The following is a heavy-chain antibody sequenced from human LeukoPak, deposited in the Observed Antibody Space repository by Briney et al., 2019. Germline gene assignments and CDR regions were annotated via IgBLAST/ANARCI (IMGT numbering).Heavy chain of an antibody. CDR1: GFTFSSYS. Sequence: PGRSLRLSCAASGFTFSSYSMDWVRQAPDKGLQWVAVIWSDGNRQYYADSVKGRFTISRDNSRNTVYLQMNSLRAEDTAVYYCARLGSSWTFDYWGQGALVTVSS. CDR3: ARLGSSWTFDY. J-gene: IGHJ4*02. CDR2: IWSDGNRQ. V-gene: IGHV3-33*01. D-gene: IGHD6-13*01.